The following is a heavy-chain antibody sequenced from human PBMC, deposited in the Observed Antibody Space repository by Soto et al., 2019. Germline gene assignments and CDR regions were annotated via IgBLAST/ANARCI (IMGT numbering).Heavy chain of an antibody. CDR3: TIGVSNYYYYYAMDV. CDR2: MYHSGST. Sequence: QVQLQESGPGLVKPSGTLSLTCAASGGSISSSNGWSWVRQPPGKGLEWIGEMYHSGSTNYNPSLRSRVTISEDKYKNLYSLKMSFMAAAATAVYYCTIGVSNYYYYYAMDVWGQGTTVTVSS. J-gene: IGHJ6*02. V-gene: IGHV4-4*02. CDR1: GGSISSSNG. D-gene: IGHD4-4*01.